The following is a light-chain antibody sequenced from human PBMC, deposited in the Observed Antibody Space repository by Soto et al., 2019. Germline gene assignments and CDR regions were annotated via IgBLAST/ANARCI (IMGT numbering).Light chain of an antibody. CDR1: SSDVGGYNF. CDR2: EVT. V-gene: IGLV2-14*01. J-gene: IGLJ2*01. CDR3: SSYTSTTTPVV. Sequence: QSVLTQPASVSGSPGQSITISCAGPSSDVGGYNFVSWYQQHPGNVPKLMVYEVTNRPSGVSSRVSGSKSGNTASLTISGLQAEDEADYYCSSYTSTTTPVVFGGGTKLTVL.